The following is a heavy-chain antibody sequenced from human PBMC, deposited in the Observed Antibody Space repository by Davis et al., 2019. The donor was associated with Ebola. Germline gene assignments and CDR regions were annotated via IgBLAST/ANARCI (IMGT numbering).Heavy chain of an antibody. J-gene: IGHJ6*03. CDR2: ISYDGSNK. V-gene: IGHV3-30-3*01. CDR1: GFTFSSYA. D-gene: IGHD6-13*01. Sequence: GESLKISCAASGFTFSSYAMHWVRQAPGKGLEWVAVISYDGSNKYYADSVKGRFTISRDNSKNTLYLQMNSLRAEDTAVYYCAREASSSWYNYYYMDVWGKGTTVTVSS. CDR3: AREASSSWYNYYYMDV.